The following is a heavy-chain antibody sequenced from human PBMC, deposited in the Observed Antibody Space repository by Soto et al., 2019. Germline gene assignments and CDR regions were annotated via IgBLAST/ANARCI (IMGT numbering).Heavy chain of an antibody. V-gene: IGHV1-2*02. J-gene: IGHJ4*02. CDR1: GYTFTGYY. Sequence: QVQLVQSGTEVKKPGASVKVSCKASGYTFTGYYIHWVRQAPGQGLEWMGWINPNSGATTYAQNFQGRVTLTRDTSINTAYRELSSLTSDDTAVYYCARGVLRELRGLDYWGPKTLVAVSS. D-gene: IGHD1-7*01. CDR3: ARGVLRELRGLDY. CDR2: INPNSGAT.